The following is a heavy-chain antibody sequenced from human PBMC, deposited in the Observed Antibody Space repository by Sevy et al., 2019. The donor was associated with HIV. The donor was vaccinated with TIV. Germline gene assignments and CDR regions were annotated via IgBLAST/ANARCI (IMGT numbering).Heavy chain of an antibody. J-gene: IGHJ3*02. CDR3: ARDPAYGAYDI. CDR1: GLTFSSSW. D-gene: IGHD3-16*01. Sequence: GGSLRLSCVASGLTFSSSWMTWVRQAPGKGPEYVANINQDGSRKDQLDSVKGRFTISRDNARNSLYLQMNGLRVEDTAMYYCARDPAYGAYDIWGQGAMVTVSS. V-gene: IGHV3-7*01. CDR2: INQDGSRK.